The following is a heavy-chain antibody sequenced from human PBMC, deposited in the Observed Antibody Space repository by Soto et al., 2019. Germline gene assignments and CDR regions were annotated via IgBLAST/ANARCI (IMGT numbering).Heavy chain of an antibody. CDR1: GGSVSSGSYY. V-gene: IGHV4-61*01. CDR3: ARVGDGYNYNFDY. D-gene: IGHD5-12*01. J-gene: IGHJ4*02. CDR2: XXXSXSX. Sequence: SETLSLTCTVSGGSVSSGSYYWSWIRQPPGKGLEXIGYXXXSXSXXXNXXXXSRVTISVDTSKNQFSLKLSSVTAADTAVYYCARVGDGYNYNFDYWGQGTLVTVSS.